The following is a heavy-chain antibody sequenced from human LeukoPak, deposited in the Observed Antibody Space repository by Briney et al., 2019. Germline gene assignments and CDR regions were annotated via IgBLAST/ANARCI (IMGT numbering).Heavy chain of an antibody. CDR3: ARGRSGWFDY. J-gene: IGHJ4*02. CDR2: ISNSGGII. CDR1: GFIFSSYE. D-gene: IGHD6-19*01. V-gene: IGHV3-48*03. Sequence: PGGSLRLSCEASGFIFSSYEMNWVRQAPGQGLEWISYISNSGGIIHYADSVKGRFTVSRDNAKNSLYLQMNTLRGEDTAVYYCARGRSGWFDYWGQGTLVTVSS.